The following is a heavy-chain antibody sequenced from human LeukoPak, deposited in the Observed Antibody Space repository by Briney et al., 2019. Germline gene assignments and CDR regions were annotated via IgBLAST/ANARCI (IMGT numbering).Heavy chain of an antibody. CDR2: ITSSRSTK. V-gene: IGHV3-48*01. Sequence: PGGSLRLSCAASGFTFSSYSLNWVRQAPGKGLEWVSYITSSRSTKYYADSVKGRFTISRDNAKTSLYLQLNTLRAEDTAVYSCARASVPTFYYDSSGYLDYWGQGTLVTVSS. CDR1: GFTFSSYS. J-gene: IGHJ4*02. D-gene: IGHD3-22*01. CDR3: ARASVPTFYYDSSGYLDY.